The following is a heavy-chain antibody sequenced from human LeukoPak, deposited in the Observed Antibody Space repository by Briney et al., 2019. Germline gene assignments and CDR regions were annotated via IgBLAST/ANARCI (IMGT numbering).Heavy chain of an antibody. J-gene: IGHJ3*02. D-gene: IGHD5-24*01. CDR3: ARHRDGSLDAFDI. CDR1: GYSFSNYW. V-gene: IGHV5-51*01. Sequence: GESLKISCEISGYSFSNYWIAWLRQMPGKGLEWMGIIYPGDSDTRYSPSFQGQITISADKSMYTSYLQWSSLKASDTAMYYCARHRDGSLDAFDIWGQGTMVTVSS. CDR2: IYPGDSDT.